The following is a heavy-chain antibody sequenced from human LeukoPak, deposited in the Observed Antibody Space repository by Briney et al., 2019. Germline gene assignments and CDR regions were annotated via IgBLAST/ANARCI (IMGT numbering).Heavy chain of an antibody. J-gene: IGHJ5*02. CDR2: IYPGDSDT. CDR3: ARRLLWFGEAGWSDP. D-gene: IGHD3-10*01. CDR1: GSSFTSYW. Sequence: GESLKISCKGSGSSFTSYWIGWVRQMPGKGLEWMGIIYPGDSDTRYSPSFQGQVTISADKSISTAYLQWSSLKASDTAMYYCARRLLWFGEAGWSDPWGQGTLVTVAS. V-gene: IGHV5-51*01.